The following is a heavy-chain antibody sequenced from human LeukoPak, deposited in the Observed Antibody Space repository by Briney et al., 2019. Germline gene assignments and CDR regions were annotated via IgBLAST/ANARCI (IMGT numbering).Heavy chain of an antibody. CDR3: ARDRHSSGWPNWFDT. V-gene: IGHV4-59*01. Sequence: SETLSLTCTVSGGSISSYYWSWIRQPPGKGLEWIGYIYYSGSTNYNPSLKSRVTISVDTSKNQFSLKLSSVTAADTAVYYCARDRHSSGWPNWFDTWGQRTLVTVSS. J-gene: IGHJ5*02. CDR2: IYYSGST. D-gene: IGHD6-19*01. CDR1: GGSISSYY.